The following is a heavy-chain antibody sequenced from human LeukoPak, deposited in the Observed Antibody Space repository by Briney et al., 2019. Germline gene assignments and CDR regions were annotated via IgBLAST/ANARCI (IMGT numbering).Heavy chain of an antibody. V-gene: IGHV3-33*01. CDR3: ARAGYCSGGSCYGSDY. CDR2: IWYDGSIQ. D-gene: IGHD2-15*01. CDR1: GFTFSSYG. J-gene: IGHJ4*02. Sequence: GGSLRLSCAASGFTFSSYGIHWVRQAPGKGLEWVAAIWYDGSIQYYADSVKGRFTISRDNSKNTLYLQVDSLRAEDTAVYYCARAGYCSGGSCYGSDYWGQGTLVSVSS.